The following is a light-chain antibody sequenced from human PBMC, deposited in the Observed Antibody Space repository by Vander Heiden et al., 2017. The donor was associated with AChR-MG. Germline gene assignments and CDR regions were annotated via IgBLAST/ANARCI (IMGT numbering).Light chain of an antibody. CDR2: GAS. CDR3: QQYGSSPVT. J-gene: IGKJ3*01. CDR1: QRVSSSY. V-gene: IGKV3-20*01. Sequence: EIGLTQSSGTLSLSPGERATLSCRASQRVSSSYLAWYQQKPGQAPRLLIYGASSRATGIPDRFSGSGSGTDFTLTISRLEPEDFAVYYCQQYGSSPVTFGPGTKVDIK.